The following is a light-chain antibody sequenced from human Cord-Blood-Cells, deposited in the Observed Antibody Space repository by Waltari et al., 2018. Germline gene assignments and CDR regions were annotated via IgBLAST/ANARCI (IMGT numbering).Light chain of an antibody. J-gene: IGKJ3*01. Sequence: EIVLTQSPATLSFSPGERATLSCRARQSVSSYLAWYQQKPGQAPRLLIYDASNRAPGIPARFSGSGSGTDFTLTISSLEPEDFAVYYCQQRSNWPPFTFGPGTKVDIK. CDR2: DAS. V-gene: IGKV3-11*01. CDR1: QSVSSY. CDR3: QQRSNWPPFT.